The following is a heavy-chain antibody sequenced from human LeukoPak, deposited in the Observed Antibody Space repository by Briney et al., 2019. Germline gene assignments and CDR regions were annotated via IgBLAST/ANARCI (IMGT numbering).Heavy chain of an antibody. V-gene: IGHV3-43*02. CDR2: ISGDASST. CDR1: GFTFDDYA. CDR3: ARAEGGGSFFDY. D-gene: IGHD1-26*01. J-gene: IGHJ4*02. Sequence: PGGSLRLSCAASGFTFDDYAMHWVRQGPGKSLEWVSLISGDASSTKYADSVKGRFTISRDNSKNSLFLQMNSLRTEDTALYYCARAEGGGSFFDYWGQGTLVTVSS.